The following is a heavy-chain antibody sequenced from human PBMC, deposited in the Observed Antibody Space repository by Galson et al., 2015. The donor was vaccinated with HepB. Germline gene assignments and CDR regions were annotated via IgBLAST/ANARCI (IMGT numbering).Heavy chain of an antibody. J-gene: IGHJ1*01. CDR2: ISNDGSKK. D-gene: IGHD2-2*01. CDR1: GLIFSSYG. V-gene: IGHV3-30*18. CDR3: AKGEPPARTFFQD. Sequence: SLRLSCAGSGLIFSSYGIHWVRQAPGKGLEWVAVISNDGSKKYYVDSVKGRFTISRDNSKNTLYLEMNSLRAEDTAVYYCAKGEPPARTFFQDWGQGTRVTVSS.